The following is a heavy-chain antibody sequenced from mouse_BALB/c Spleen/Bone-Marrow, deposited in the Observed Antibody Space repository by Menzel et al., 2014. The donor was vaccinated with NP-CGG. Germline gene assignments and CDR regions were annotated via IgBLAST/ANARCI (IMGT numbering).Heavy chain of an antibody. Sequence: EVQLQQSGPELVKPGASVKMSCKASGYTFTAYVMHWVKQKPGQGLEWIGYINPYNDGTKYNEKFKGKATLTVDTSSSTAYVDLSSLTSEDSAVYYCARIYYGNFYAMDYWGQGPSVTVSS. CDR1: GYTFTAYV. D-gene: IGHD2-1*01. CDR3: ARIYYGNFYAMDY. J-gene: IGHJ4*01. CDR2: INPYNDGT. V-gene: IGHV1-14*01.